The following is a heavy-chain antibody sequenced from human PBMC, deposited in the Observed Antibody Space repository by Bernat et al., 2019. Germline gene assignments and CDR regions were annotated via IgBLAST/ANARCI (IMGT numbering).Heavy chain of an antibody. CDR2: IYHSGST. Sequence: QEQLQESGPGLVKPSGTLSLTCAVSGGSISSSNWWSWVRQPPGKGLEWIGEIYHSGSTNYNPSLKSRVTISVDKSKNQFSLKLSSVTAADTAVYYCARVPYYDFWSGYYGRPPYYFDYWGQGTLVTVSS. D-gene: IGHD3-3*01. CDR3: ARVPYYDFWSGYYGRPPYYFDY. V-gene: IGHV4-4*02. J-gene: IGHJ4*02. CDR1: GGSISSSNW.